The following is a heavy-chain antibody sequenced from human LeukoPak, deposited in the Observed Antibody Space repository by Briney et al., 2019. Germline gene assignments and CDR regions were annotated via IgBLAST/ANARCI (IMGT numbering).Heavy chain of an antibody. V-gene: IGHV3-21*01. CDR1: GFTFSSYI. J-gene: IGHJ6*03. Sequence: GGSLRLSCAASGFTFSSYIMNWVRQAPGKGLEWVSSISSSSSYIYYADSVKGRFTISRDNAKNSLYLQMNSLRAEDTAVYYCARDLHGETTGYYYYYYMDVWGKGTTVTGSS. D-gene: IGHD3-10*01. CDR3: ARDLHGETTGYYYYYYMDV. CDR2: ISSSSSYI.